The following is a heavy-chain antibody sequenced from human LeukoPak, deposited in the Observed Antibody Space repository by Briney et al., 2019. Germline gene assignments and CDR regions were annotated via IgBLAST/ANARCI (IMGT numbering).Heavy chain of an antibody. V-gene: IGHV3-53*01. J-gene: IGHJ6*03. CDR3: VRDGYGYNYMDV. CDR2: IYDGGTT. D-gene: IGHD4-17*01. Sequence: GGSLRLSCAASGFTVSTNFMSWVRQAPGKGLEGVSVIYDGGTTYYADSVKGRFTISRDNSKNTLSLQMNSLRAEDTAVYFCVRDGYGYNYMDVWGKGTTVTVSS. CDR1: GFTVSTNF.